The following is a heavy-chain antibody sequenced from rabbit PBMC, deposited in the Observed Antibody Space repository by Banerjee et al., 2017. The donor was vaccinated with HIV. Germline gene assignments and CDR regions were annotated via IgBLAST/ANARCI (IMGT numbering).Heavy chain of an antibody. CDR3: ARDDAGSSGYAVSV. CDR2: IYNVDDST. CDR1: GIDFSSSHW. D-gene: IGHD1-1*01. Sequence: EESGGDLVQPEGSLTLTCKASGIDFSSSHWICWVRQAPGKGLEWIACIYNVDDSTYYANWAKGRFTISKTSSTTVTLQMTSLTAADTATYFCARDDAGSSGYAVSVWGPGTLVTVS. V-gene: IGHV1S45*01. J-gene: IGHJ4*01.